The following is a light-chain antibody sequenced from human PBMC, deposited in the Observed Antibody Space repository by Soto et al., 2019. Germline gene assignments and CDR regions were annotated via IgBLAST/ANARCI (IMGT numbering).Light chain of an antibody. CDR1: QSISSY. V-gene: IGKV1-39*01. CDR2: AAS. Sequence: DNPLAPSPSSPSASLGDRGIITCRASQSISSYLSWYQVKPGTVPKLLIYAASSLQSGVPSRFSGSAVGTDFKFIISSLQPEDSATYYCQQGFSIPLTFGGGTKVDIK. J-gene: IGKJ4*01. CDR3: QQGFSIPLT.